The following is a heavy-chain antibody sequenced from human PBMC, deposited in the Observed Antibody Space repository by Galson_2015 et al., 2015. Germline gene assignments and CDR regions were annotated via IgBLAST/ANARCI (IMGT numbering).Heavy chain of an antibody. D-gene: IGHD6-6*01. CDR1: GFTFRTYY. J-gene: IGHJ2*01. V-gene: IGHV3-74*01. CDR3: ARAPSIAARPLYFDL. CDR2: INSDGSST. Sequence: SLRLSCAASGFTFRTYYMHWVRQAPGKGLVWVSRINSDGSSTSYADSVKGRFTISRDSAKNTLYLQMNSLRAEDTALYYCARAPSIAARPLYFDLWGRGTLVTVSS.